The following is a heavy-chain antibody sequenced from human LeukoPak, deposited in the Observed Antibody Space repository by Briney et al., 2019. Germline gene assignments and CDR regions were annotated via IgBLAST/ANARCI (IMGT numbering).Heavy chain of an antibody. Sequence: SETLSLTCTVSGGSISGSSYYWGWIRQPPGKGLEWIGSIYYSGSTYYNPSLKSRVTISVDTSKNQFSLKLSSVTAADTAVYYCATTESLEVFDYWGQGTLVTVSS. CDR3: ATTESLEVFDY. CDR1: GGSISGSSYY. J-gene: IGHJ4*02. V-gene: IGHV4-39*01. D-gene: IGHD1-1*01. CDR2: IYYSGST.